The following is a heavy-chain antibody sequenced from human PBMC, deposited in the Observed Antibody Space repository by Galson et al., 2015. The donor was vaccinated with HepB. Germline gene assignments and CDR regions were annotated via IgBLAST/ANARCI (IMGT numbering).Heavy chain of an antibody. CDR2: ILYDGSNK. CDR3: AEGGEKYGSGSHFHY. V-gene: IGHV3-30*18. J-gene: IGHJ4*02. Sequence: SLRLSCAASGFTFSTYGMHWVRQAPGKGLEWVAMILYDGSNKDYADSVKGRFTISRDNPKNTLYLQMNSLRPDDTAVYYCAEGGEKYGSGSHFHYWGEGTRVTVSS. D-gene: IGHD3-10*01. CDR1: GFTFSTYG.